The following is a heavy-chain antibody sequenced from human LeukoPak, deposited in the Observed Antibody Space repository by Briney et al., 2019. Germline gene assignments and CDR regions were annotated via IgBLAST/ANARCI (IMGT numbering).Heavy chain of an antibody. CDR2: IYHSGST. CDR1: GYSISSGYC. Sequence: SETLSLTCAVSGYSISSGYCWGWIRQPPGKGLEWIGSIYHSGSTYYNPSLKSRVTISVDTSKNQFSLKLSSVTAADTAAYYCARHGEWLTVDYWGQGTLVTVSS. D-gene: IGHD3-3*01. J-gene: IGHJ4*02. CDR3: ARHGEWLTVDY. V-gene: IGHV4-38-2*01.